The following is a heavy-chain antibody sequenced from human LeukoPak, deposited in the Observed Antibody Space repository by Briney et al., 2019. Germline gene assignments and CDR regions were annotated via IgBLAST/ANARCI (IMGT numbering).Heavy chain of an antibody. CDR2: IKEDGSEK. V-gene: IGHV3-7*01. CDR3: AKARVPDGRLPDS. D-gene: IGHD3-10*01. CDR1: GFTFSSYW. Sequence: PGGSLRLSCAASGFTFSSYWMSWVRQAPGKGLEWVANIKEDGSEKYYVDSVKGRFTISRDNAKNSLYLQMNSLRAEDTAVYYCAKARVPDGRLPDSWGQGTLVTVSS. J-gene: IGHJ4*02.